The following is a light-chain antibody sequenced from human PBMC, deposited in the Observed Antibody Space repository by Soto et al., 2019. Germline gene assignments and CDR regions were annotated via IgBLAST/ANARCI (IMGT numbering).Light chain of an antibody. Sequence: DIQMTQSPSTLSASVGDRVTITCQASQNINTWLAWYQQKPGKAPKLLIYRASSLESGVPSRFSGSGSETEFTLTINSLQPDDFATYYCQQYTSYSWTFGQGTKVDSK. J-gene: IGKJ1*01. V-gene: IGKV1-5*03. CDR1: QNINTW. CDR2: RAS. CDR3: QQYTSYSWT.